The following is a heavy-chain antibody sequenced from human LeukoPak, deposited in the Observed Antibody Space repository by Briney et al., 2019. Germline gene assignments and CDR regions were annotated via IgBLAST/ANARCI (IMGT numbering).Heavy chain of an antibody. J-gene: IGHJ6*03. D-gene: IGHD3-10*02. V-gene: IGHV3-7*01. CDR3: AREVYVRGGFPTYYYYYMDV. CDR1: GFTFSSYA. CDR2: IKQDGSEK. Sequence: PGGSLRLSCAASGFTFSSYAMTWVRQAPGKGLEWVANIKQDGSEKYYVDSVKGRFTISRDNAKNSLYLQMNSLRAEDTAVYYCAREVYVRGGFPTYYYYYMDVWGKGTTVTVSS.